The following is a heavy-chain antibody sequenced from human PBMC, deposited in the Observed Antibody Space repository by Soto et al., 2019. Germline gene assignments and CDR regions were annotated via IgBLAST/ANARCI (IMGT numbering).Heavy chain of an antibody. CDR2: ISGYNGNT. CDR3: ARDDFVVRGVYYYYGMDV. CDR1: GYIFSSYV. J-gene: IGHJ6*02. D-gene: IGHD3-10*01. Sequence: QAQLVQSGAEVKKPGASVKVSCKTSGYIFSSYVITWVREAPGQGLEWMAWISGYNGNTNYAQNLQGRVTMTTDTSTNTAYMELRSLRSDDTAVYYCARDDFVVRGVYYYYGMDVWGQGTTVTVSS. V-gene: IGHV1-18*01.